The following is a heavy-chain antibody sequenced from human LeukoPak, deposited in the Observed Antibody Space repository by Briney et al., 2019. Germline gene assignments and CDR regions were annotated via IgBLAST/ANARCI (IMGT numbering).Heavy chain of an antibody. D-gene: IGHD3-22*01. CDR1: GGSISSYY. CDR3: ARDSSGYYRIDY. V-gene: IGHV4-59*08. Sequence: SETLSLTCTVSGGSISSYYWSWIRQPPGKGLEWIGYVFHSGSTNYNPSLKSRVTISVDTSKNQFSLKLASVTAADTAVYYCARDSSGYYRIDYWGQGTLVTVSS. CDR2: VFHSGST. J-gene: IGHJ4*02.